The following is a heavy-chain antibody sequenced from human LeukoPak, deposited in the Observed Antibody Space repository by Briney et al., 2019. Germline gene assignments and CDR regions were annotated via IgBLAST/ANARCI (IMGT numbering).Heavy chain of an antibody. CDR1: GFTFSSYA. CDR2: IGSSGANI. CDR3: ARGVSSHVRGYFDY. J-gene: IGHJ4*02. Sequence: SGGSLRLSCAASGFTFSSYAMSWVRQAPGKGLEWVSSIGSSGANIYYADSVKGRFTISRDNSKNSLYLQMNSLRAEDTAVYYCARGVSSHVRGYFDYWGQGTLVTVSS. D-gene: IGHD6-6*01. V-gene: IGHV3-23*01.